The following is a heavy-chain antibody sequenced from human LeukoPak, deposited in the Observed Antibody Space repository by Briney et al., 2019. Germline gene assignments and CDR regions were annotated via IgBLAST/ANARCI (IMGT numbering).Heavy chain of an antibody. D-gene: IGHD7-27*01. J-gene: IGHJ4*02. Sequence: SETLSLTCTVSGGSISSGSYYGSWIRQPAGKGLEWRGRIYTSGSTNYNPSLNSLVTISVDTSKNQFSLKLSSGAAADTAVYYCESDHWGVGPTDYWGQGTLVTVSS. CDR1: GGSISSGSYY. CDR2: IYTSGST. V-gene: IGHV4-61*02. CDR3: ESDHWGVGPTDY.